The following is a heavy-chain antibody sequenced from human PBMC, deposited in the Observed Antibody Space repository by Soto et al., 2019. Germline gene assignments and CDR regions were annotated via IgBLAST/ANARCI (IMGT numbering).Heavy chain of an antibody. CDR3: AREPLCGRRCYFHWFDP. Sequence: QVQLVQSGAEVKKPGASVKVSCKTSGYTFTSYAIHWVRQAPGQGLEWLGWLNIGNGNTQYSPKLHDRVTLTRDTSARTAYMELSSLRSQDTAVYYCAREPLCGRRCYFHWFDPWGQGTLVTVSS. CDR2: LNIGNGNT. D-gene: IGHD2-15*01. CDR1: GYTFTSYA. V-gene: IGHV1-3*04. J-gene: IGHJ5*02.